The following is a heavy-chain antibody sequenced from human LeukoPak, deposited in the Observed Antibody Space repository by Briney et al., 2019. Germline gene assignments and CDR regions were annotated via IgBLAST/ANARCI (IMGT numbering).Heavy chain of an antibody. V-gene: IGHV1-2*02. D-gene: IGHD2-15*01. Sequence: GASVKVSCKASGYTFTNYGISWVRQAPGQGPEWMGWISLKSGDTKYAQKFQGRVTMTRDTSISTAYMELISLRSDDTAVYYCARGYCDSSTCYSFGYWGQGTLVTVSS. CDR3: ARGYCDSSTCYSFGY. J-gene: IGHJ4*01. CDR2: ISLKSGDT. CDR1: GYTFTNYG.